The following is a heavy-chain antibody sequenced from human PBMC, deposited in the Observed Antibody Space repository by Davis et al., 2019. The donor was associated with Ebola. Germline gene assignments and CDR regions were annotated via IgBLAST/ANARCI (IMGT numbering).Heavy chain of an antibody. CDR2: ISAYNGNT. D-gene: IGHD3-22*01. Sequence: AASVKVSCKASGYTFTSYGISWVRQAPGQGLEWMGWISAYNGNTNYAQKLQGRVTMTTDTSTSTAYMELRSLRSDDTAVYYCASQPTYYYDSSGYSIVPYFDYWGQGTLVTVSS. CDR1: GYTFTSYG. CDR3: ASQPTYYYDSSGYSIVPYFDY. J-gene: IGHJ4*02. V-gene: IGHV1-18*01.